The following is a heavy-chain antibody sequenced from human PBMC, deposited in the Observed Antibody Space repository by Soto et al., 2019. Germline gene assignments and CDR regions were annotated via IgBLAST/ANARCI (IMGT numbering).Heavy chain of an antibody. CDR3: ARGGVAYTSGWGIDY. J-gene: IGHJ4*02. CDR1: GFTFSDYY. V-gene: IGHV3-11*01. CDR2: ISSSGDTI. D-gene: IGHD6-19*01. Sequence: QVQLVESGGGLVKPGGSLRLSCAASGFTFSDYYMNWIRQTPGKGLEWVSYISSSGDTIYYADSVKGRFTMSRDNAKNSLYVQMDSLRAEDTAVYYCARGGVAYTSGWGIDYWGQGTLVTVSS.